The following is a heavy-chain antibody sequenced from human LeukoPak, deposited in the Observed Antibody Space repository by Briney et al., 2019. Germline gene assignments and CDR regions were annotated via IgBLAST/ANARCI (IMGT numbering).Heavy chain of an antibody. CDR1: GGSISSYY. CDR3: ARVRAIAAAGNYVDAFDI. Sequence: PSETLSLTCTVSGGSISSYYWSWIRQPAGKGLEWIGRIYTSGSTNYNPSLKSRVTMSVDTSKNQFSLKLSSVTAADTAVYYCARVRAIAAAGNYVDAFDIRGQGTMVTVSS. V-gene: IGHV4-4*07. J-gene: IGHJ3*02. D-gene: IGHD6-13*01. CDR2: IYTSGST.